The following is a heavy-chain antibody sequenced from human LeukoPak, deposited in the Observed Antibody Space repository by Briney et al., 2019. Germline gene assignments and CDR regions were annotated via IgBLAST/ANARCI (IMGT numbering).Heavy chain of an antibody. CDR1: GGTFSSYA. J-gene: IGHJ6*04. D-gene: IGHD2-15*01. V-gene: IGHV1-69*06. Sequence: SVKVSCKASGGTFSSYAISWVRQAPGQGLEWMGGIIPIFGTANYAQKFQGRVTITAHKSTSTAYMELSSLRSEDTAVYYCAREDCSGGSCYPYYYGMDVWGKGTTVTVSS. CDR2: IIPIFGTA. CDR3: AREDCSGGSCYPYYYGMDV.